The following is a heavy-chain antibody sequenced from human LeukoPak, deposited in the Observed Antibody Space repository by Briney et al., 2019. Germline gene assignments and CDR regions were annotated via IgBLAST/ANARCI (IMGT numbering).Heavy chain of an antibody. CDR1: GGSISSGGYY. V-gene: IGHV4-31*03. J-gene: IGHJ5*02. CDR2: IYYSEST. CDR3: ARTADGYCSSTSCPGTRWFDP. D-gene: IGHD2-2*03. Sequence: SETLSLTCTVSGGSISSGGYYWSWIRQHPGKGLEWIGYIYYSESTYYNPSLKSRVTISVDTSKNQFSLKLSSVTAADTAVYYCARTADGYCSSTSCPGTRWFDPWGQGTLVTVSS.